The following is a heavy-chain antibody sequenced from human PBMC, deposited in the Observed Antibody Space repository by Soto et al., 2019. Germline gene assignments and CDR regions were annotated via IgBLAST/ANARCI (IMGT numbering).Heavy chain of an antibody. Sequence: ASVKVSCKASGYTFTSYDINWVRQATGQGFEYLGWISPNNGNTGYAQKLQGRVTMTTDTSTSTAYMELRSLRSDDTAVYYCARDPPPPDYWGQGTLVTVSS. V-gene: IGHV1-18*01. J-gene: IGHJ4*02. CDR2: ISPNNGNT. CDR1: GYTFTSYD. CDR3: ARDPPPPDY.